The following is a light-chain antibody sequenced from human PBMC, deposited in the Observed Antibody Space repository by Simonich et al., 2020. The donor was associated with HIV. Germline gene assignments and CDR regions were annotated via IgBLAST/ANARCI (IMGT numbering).Light chain of an antibody. V-gene: IGKV1-12*01. J-gene: IGKJ4*01. Sequence: MTQSPATLSVSPGERATLSCRASQSVSSNLAWYQQKPGKAPKLLIYAASSLQSGVPSRFSGSGSGTDFTLTISSLQPEDFATYYCQQANSFPRSTFGGGTKVEIK. CDR3: QQANSFPRST. CDR1: QSVSSN. CDR2: AAS.